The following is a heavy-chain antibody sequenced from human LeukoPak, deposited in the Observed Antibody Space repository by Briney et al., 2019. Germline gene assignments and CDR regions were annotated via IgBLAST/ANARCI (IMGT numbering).Heavy chain of an antibody. CDR3: ARKYSSGSFDY. D-gene: IGHD6-19*01. CDR2: INHSGST. V-gene: IGHV4-34*01. J-gene: IGHJ4*02. CDR1: GGSFSGYY. Sequence: SETLSLTCAVYGGSFSGYYWSWIRQPPGKGLEWIGEINHSGSTNYNPSLKSRVTISVDTSKNQFSLKLSSVTAADTAVYYCARKYSSGSFDYWGQGTLVTVSS.